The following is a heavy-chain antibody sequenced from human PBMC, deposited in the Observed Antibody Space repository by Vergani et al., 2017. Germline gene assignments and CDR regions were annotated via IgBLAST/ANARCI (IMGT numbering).Heavy chain of an antibody. V-gene: IGHV4-39*01. J-gene: IGHJ4*02. CDR3: ARPLVGATTAFDY. D-gene: IGHD1-26*01. CDR2: IYYSGST. Sequence: QLQLQESGPGLVKPSETLSLTCTVSGGSISSSSYYWGWIRQPPGKGLEWIGRIYYSGSTYYNPSLKSRVTISVDTSKNQFSLKLSSVTATDTAVYYCARPLVGATTAFDYWGQGTLVTVSS. CDR1: GGSISSSSYY.